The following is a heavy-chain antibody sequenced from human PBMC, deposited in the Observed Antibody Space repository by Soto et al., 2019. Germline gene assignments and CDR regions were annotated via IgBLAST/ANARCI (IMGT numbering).Heavy chain of an antibody. D-gene: IGHD3-3*01. V-gene: IGHV1-69*13. J-gene: IGHJ5*02. CDR3: ARDGDLRSDFWSGPLGGGWFDP. Sequence: SVKFSFKASGGTFSNSAITWERQAPGQGLEWVGGIIPIFGSTNYAQKFQGRVTITADEPTSTAYMELSSLTSEDTAVYYCARDGDLRSDFWSGPLGGGWFDPWGQGTLVTVSS. CDR2: IIPIFGST. CDR1: GGTFSNSA.